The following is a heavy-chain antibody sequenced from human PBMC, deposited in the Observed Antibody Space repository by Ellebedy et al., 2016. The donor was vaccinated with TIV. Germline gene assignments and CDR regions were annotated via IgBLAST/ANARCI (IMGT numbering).Heavy chain of an antibody. Sequence: ASVKVSXXASGYTFTNYAIHWVRQAPGQSLEWMGWINAGNGNTKYSQKFQGRVTITRDTSTSTVYMEMSSLRSEDTAVFYCARDPEGAYYYGSGKFDYWGQGTLVTVSS. CDR1: GYTFTNYA. J-gene: IGHJ4*02. V-gene: IGHV1-3*01. D-gene: IGHD3-10*01. CDR3: ARDPEGAYYYGSGKFDY. CDR2: INAGNGNT.